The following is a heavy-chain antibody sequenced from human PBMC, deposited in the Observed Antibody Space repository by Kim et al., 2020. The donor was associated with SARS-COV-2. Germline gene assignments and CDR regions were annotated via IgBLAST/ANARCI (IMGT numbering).Heavy chain of an antibody. CDR3: AKEETDDAYDI. V-gene: IGHV3-9*01. CDR2: R. Sequence: RGYADSVKGRFIISRDNAKNSLNLQMNSLRPEDTAFYYCAKEETDDAYDIWGQGSMVTISS. J-gene: IGHJ3*02.